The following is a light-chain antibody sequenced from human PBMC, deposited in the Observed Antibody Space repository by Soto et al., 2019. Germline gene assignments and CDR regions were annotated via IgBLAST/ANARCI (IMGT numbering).Light chain of an antibody. CDR1: QSISSY. V-gene: IGKV1-39*01. J-gene: IGKJ2*01. CDR2: AAS. Sequence: DIQMTQSPSSLSASVGDRVTITFRASQSISSYLNWYQQKPGKAPKLLIYAASSLQSGVPSRFSGSGSGTDFPLTISSLQPEDFATYYCQQSYSTPLYTFGQGTKLEIK. CDR3: QQSYSTPLYT.